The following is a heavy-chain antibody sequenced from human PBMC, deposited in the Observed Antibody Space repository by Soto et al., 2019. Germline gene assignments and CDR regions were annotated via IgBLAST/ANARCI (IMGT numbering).Heavy chain of an antibody. CDR2: ISSSSSYI. CDR1: GFTFSSYS. V-gene: IGHV3-21*04. J-gene: IGHJ3*02. Sequence: GGSLRLSCAASGFTFSSYSMNWVRQAPGKGLEWVSSISSSSSYIYYADSVKGRFTISRDNAKNSLYLQMNSLRAGDTAVYYCAKATATSGGAFEIYGQGTMVTVSS. D-gene: IGHD1-1*01. CDR3: AKATATSGGAFEI.